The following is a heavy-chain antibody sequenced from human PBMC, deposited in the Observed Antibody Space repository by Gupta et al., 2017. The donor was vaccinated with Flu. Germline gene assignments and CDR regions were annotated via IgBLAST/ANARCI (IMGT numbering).Heavy chain of an antibody. CDR3: TTDQMTLVATYYDYIDG. D-gene: IGHD2-15*01. CDR2: MKRKTEGGTT. J-gene: IGHJ6*03. CDR1: GFTFRNAY. V-gene: IGHV3-15*01. Sequence: LLVASGGGLVPPGGSLILSCAPSGFTFRNAYMSCVRQAPGMWLAWVGRMKRKTEGGTTYYAGPVKGRLNSSRYETKNTLYLQMNSMKTEDTAVYYWTTDQMTLVATYYDYIDGWGKGTMVTVSS.